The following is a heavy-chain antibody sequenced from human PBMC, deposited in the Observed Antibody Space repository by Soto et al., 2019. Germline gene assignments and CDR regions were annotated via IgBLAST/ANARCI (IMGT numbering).Heavy chain of an antibody. CDR3: ATVGGKIVHPGYYYYYGMDV. CDR1: GGSISSYY. Sequence: PSETLSLTCTVSGGSISSYYWSWIRQPPGKGLEWIGYIYYSGSTNYNPSLKSRVTISVDTSKNQFSLKLSSVTAADTAVYYCATVGGKIVHPGYYYYYGMDVWGQGTTVTVSS. CDR2: IYYSGST. V-gene: IGHV4-59*01. D-gene: IGHD3-16*01. J-gene: IGHJ6*02.